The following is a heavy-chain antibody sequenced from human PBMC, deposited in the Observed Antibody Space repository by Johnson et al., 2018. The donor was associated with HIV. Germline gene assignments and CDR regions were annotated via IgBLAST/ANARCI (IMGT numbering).Heavy chain of an antibody. Sequence: VQLVESGGGLVQPGGSLRLSCAASGFTFSNYAMHWVRQAPGKGLEWVAVISSDESYIHYGDSVKGRFIVSKDNSKNTLYLQMSSLRAEDTAVYYCAREGAPSARDFGAFDIWGQGTMVTVSS. D-gene: IGHD1-26*01. J-gene: IGHJ3*02. CDR1: GFTFSNYA. V-gene: IGHV3-30*04. CDR2: ISSDESYI. CDR3: AREGAPSARDFGAFDI.